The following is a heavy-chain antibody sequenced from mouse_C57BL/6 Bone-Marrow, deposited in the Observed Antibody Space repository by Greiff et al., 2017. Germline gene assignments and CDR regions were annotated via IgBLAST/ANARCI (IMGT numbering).Heavy chain of an antibody. CDR1: GYTFTDYY. V-gene: IGHV1-19*01. CDR3: ARSHYSNYGAWFDY. D-gene: IGHD2-5*01. CDR2: INPYNGGT. Sequence: VQLQQSGPVLVKPGASVKMSCKASGYTFTDYYMNWVKQSHGKSLEWIGVINPYNGGTSYNQKFKGKATLTVDKSSSTAYMELNSLTSEDSAVYYCARSHYSNYGAWFDYWGQGTLVTVSA. J-gene: IGHJ3*01.